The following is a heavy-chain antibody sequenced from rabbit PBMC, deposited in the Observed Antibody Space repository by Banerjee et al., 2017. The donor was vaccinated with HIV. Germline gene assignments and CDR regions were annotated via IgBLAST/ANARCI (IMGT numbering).Heavy chain of an antibody. CDR2: IYIGGVIT. D-gene: IGHD2-1*01. V-gene: IGHV1S47*01. J-gene: IGHJ4*01. Sequence: QEQLVESGGGLVQPGGSLKLSCKASGFDFSSYAITWVRQAPGKGPEWIACIYIGGVITHYASWVNGRFTISRSTSLITVTLQMTNLTGADTATYFCARDPSYDEYGDSLYYFDLWGPGTLVTVS. CDR1: GFDFSSYA. CDR3: ARDPSYDEYGDSLYYFDL.